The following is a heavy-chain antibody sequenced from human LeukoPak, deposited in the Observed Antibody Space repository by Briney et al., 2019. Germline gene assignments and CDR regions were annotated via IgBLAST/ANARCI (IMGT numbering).Heavy chain of an antibody. CDR3: ATGPYGADDY. Sequence: PSETLSLTCAVYGGSFSGYYWSWIRQPPGKGLEWIGEINHSGSTNYNPSLKSRVTISVDTSKNQFSLKLSSVTAADTAVYYCATGPYGADDYWGQGTLVTVSS. V-gene: IGHV4-34*01. J-gene: IGHJ4*02. CDR2: INHSGST. D-gene: IGHD4/OR15-4a*01. CDR1: GGSFSGYY.